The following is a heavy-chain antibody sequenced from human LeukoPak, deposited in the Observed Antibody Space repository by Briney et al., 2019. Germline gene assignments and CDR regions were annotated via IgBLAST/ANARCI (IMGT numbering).Heavy chain of an antibody. Sequence: GASVKVSCKASGYTFTSYGISRVRQAPGQGLEWMGWISTDSGDTTYAHNLQGRVTMTTDTFTSTAYMELRSLRSDDTAVYYCATHFIAVSNYYGMDVWGQGTTVTVSS. CDR3: ATHFIAVSNYYGMDV. D-gene: IGHD6-19*01. J-gene: IGHJ6*02. CDR2: ISTDSGDT. V-gene: IGHV1-18*01. CDR1: GYTFTSYG.